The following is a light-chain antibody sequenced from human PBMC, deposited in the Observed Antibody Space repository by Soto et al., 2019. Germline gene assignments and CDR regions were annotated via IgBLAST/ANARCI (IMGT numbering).Light chain of an antibody. CDR1: SSDVGSYNV. CDR2: EVS. V-gene: IGLV2-23*02. J-gene: IGLJ2*01. CDR3: SSYAGRSTFLI. Sequence: QSALTQPASVSGSPGQSITISCTGTSSDVGSYNVVSWYQQHPGKAPKLMIYEVSKRPSGVSNRFSGSKSGNTASLTISGLQAEDEADYYSSSYAGRSTFLIFGGGTKVTVL.